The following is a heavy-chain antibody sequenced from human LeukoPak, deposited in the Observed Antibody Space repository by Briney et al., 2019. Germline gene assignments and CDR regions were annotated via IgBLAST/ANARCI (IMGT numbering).Heavy chain of an antibody. D-gene: IGHD6-13*01. J-gene: IGHJ4*02. V-gene: IGHV1-46*01. Sequence: ASVKVSCKAAGYTFVSHGISWVRLAPGQGLEWMGVINPSGGNSNYAQKFEGRIAVTSDTSTSTVYVELSSLRSEDTAVYYCAREVTGYSNIDYWGQGTLVTVSS. CDR1: GYTFVSHG. CDR2: INPSGGNS. CDR3: AREVTGYSNIDY.